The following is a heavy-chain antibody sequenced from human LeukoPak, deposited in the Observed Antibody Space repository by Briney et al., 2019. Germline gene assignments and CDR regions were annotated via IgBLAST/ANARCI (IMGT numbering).Heavy chain of an antibody. CDR3: ARAPSEIGGYYPEYFRH. CDR1: GFTFSTYW. D-gene: IGHD3-22*01. J-gene: IGHJ1*01. CDR2: IKSDGST. V-gene: IGHV3-74*01. Sequence: GGSLRLSCAASGFTFSTYWMHWVRQAPGKGLVWVSRIKSDGSTNYADSVKGRFTISRDNAKNTVSLQMNNLRPEDTGVYYCARAPSEIGGYYPEYFRHWGQGTLVTVSS.